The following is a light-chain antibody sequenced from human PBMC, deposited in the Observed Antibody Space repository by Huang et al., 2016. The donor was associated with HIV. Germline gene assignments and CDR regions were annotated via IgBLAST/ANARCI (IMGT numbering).Light chain of an antibody. CDR3: QQYNDWPRS. J-gene: IGKJ1*01. Sequence: EIVMTQSPGTLSVAPEERATISCRASHNIHTNFAWFQQKPGQSPRLLIYAASTRNADVPARFSGSGSRTEFTLTISSRQSEDIAVYYCQQYNDWPRSFGQGTKVEIK. V-gene: IGKV3-15*01. CDR2: AAS. CDR1: HNIHTN.